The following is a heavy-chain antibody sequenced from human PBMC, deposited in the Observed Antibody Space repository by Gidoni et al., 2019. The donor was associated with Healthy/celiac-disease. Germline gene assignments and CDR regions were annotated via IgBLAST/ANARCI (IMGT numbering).Heavy chain of an antibody. D-gene: IGHD6-19*01. CDR1: GFTFRNAW. CDR2: IKSRTDSGTT. J-gene: IGHJ4*02. V-gene: IGHV3-15*01. CDR3: TTGGLAVAGRDY. Sequence: EVQLVESGGGLVMPGGSLILSCAASGFTFRNAWMRWVRQAPGKGLGWVGRIKSRTDSGTTDYAAPVKGRFTISRDDSKNTLYLQMNSLKTEDTAVYYCTTGGLAVAGRDYWGQGTLVTVSS.